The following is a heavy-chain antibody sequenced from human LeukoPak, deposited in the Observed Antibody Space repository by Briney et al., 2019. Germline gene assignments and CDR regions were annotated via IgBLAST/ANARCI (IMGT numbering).Heavy chain of an antibody. D-gene: IGHD6-19*01. V-gene: IGHV3-21*01. J-gene: IGHJ6*02. CDR2: ISGRGTNI. CDR3: ARDFPIIAVAGTSPYYYYYFGMDV. CDR1: GFTFSNYK. Sequence: GGSLRPSCAASGFTFSNYKMNWVRQAPGKGLEWGSSISGRGTNIYYADSLKGRFTIATDNAKNSLYLQRNRMRDEDTAEYYCARDFPIIAVAGTSPYYYYYFGMDVWGQGATVTVSS.